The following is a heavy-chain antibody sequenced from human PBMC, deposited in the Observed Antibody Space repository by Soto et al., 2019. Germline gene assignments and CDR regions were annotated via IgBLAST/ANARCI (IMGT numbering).Heavy chain of an antibody. D-gene: IGHD3-10*01. CDR3: ATGLWSGED. CDR1: GLIFSNYG. Sequence: PGGSLRLACAASGLIFSNYGMHWVRQTPGKGLEFVSGISSNGGRTYYANSVKGRFTISRDNSKNTLYLQMGSLRNEDMAIYYCATGLWSGEDWGQGT. J-gene: IGHJ1*01. V-gene: IGHV3-64*01. CDR2: ISSNGGRT.